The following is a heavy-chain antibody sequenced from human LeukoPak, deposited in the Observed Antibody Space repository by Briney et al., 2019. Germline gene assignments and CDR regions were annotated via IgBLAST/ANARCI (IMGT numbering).Heavy chain of an antibody. CDR2: IYTSGST. CDR3: ATQRVYGDYWGFDY. D-gene: IGHD4-17*01. Sequence: PSETLSLTCAVSGYSISSGFYWGWIRQPAGKGLEWIGRIYTSGSTNYNPSLKSRVTMSVDKSKNQFSLKLSSVTAADTAVYYCATQRVYGDYWGFDYWGQGTLVTVSS. J-gene: IGHJ4*02. V-gene: IGHV4-4*07. CDR1: GYSISSGFY.